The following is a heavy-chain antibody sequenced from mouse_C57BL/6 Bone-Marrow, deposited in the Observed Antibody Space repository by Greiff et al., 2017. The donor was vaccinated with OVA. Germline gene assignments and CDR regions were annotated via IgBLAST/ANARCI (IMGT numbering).Heavy chain of an antibody. V-gene: IGHV2-9-1*01. CDR1: GFSLSTFG. CDR3: ARNERYYYGSSYGGFAY. Sequence: VQVVESGPGILQPSQTLSLTCSFSGFSLSTFGMGVGWIRQPSGKGLEWLGVIWTGGGTNYNSALKSRLSISKDNSKSQVFLKMNSLQTDDTARYYCARNERYYYGSSYGGFAYWGQGTLVTVSA. D-gene: IGHD1-1*01. CDR2: IWTGGGT. J-gene: IGHJ3*01.